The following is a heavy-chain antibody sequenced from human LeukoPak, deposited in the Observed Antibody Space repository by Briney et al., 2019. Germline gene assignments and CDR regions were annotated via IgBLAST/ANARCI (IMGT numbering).Heavy chain of an antibody. Sequence: ASVKVSCKASGYTFTSYGISWVRQAPGQGLEWMGWISAYNGNTNYAQKLQGRVTMTTDTSTSTAYMELRSLRSDDTAVYYCARGRSITMIVVVIPDAFDIWGQGTMVTVSS. CDR3: ARGRSITMIVVVIPDAFDI. J-gene: IGHJ3*02. CDR2: ISAYNGNT. V-gene: IGHV1-18*01. D-gene: IGHD3-22*01. CDR1: GYTFTSYG.